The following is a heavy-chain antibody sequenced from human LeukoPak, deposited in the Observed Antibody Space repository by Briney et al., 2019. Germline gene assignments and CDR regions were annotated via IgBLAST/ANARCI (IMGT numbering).Heavy chain of an antibody. J-gene: IGHJ4*02. CDR1: GFTLSNYW. V-gene: IGHV3-7*01. CDR3: ARDRSRLYSYGYGEDC. D-gene: IGHD5-18*01. CDR2: IKEDGSEK. Sequence: GGSLRLSCAVSGFTLSNYWMTWVRQAPGKGLEWVANIKEDGSEKNYVDSVKGRFTISRDNAKNSLYLQMTSLRAEDTALYYCARDRSRLYSYGYGEDCRGQGTLVTVSS.